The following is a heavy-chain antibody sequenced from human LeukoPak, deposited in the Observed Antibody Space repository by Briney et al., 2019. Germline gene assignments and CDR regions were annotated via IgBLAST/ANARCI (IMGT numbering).Heavy chain of an antibody. Sequence: PSETLSLTCTVSGDSINSAYWSWLRQPPGKGLEWIGYINYSGSASYDPSLKSRGTMSVDTSTKQFSLKLSSVTTADTAVYYCARRKGGGPNKDWFDPWGPGNLVTVSP. J-gene: IGHJ5*02. V-gene: IGHV4-59*08. D-gene: IGHD1/OR15-1a*01. CDR2: INYSGSA. CDR1: GDSINSAY. CDR3: ARRKGGGPNKDWFDP.